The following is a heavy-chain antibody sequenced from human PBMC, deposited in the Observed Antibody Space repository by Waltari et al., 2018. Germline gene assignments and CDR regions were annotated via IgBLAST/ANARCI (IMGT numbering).Heavy chain of an antibody. CDR3: ATFKGDY. D-gene: IGHD3-16*01. CDR1: GFTFSTYS. J-gene: IGHJ4*02. CDR2: ISCSCTGT. Sequence: EVQLLESGGGLVQPGGSLRLSCAASGFTFSTYSMSWVRQVPGKWLEWVSSISCSCTGTYYADSVKCRFTISRDNSKNTLYLQMNSLRAEDTALYYCATFKGDYWGQGTLVTVSS. V-gene: IGHV3-23*01.